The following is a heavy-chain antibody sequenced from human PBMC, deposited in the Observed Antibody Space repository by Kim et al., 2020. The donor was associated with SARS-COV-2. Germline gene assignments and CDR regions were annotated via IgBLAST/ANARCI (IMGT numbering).Heavy chain of an antibody. CDR1: GGSFSGYY. Sequence: SETLSLTCAVYGGSFSGYYWSWIRQPPGKGLEWIGEINHSGSTNYNPSLKSRVTISVDTSKNQFSLKLSSVTAADTAVYYCARGTVVAATTIAFDIWGQG. V-gene: IGHV4-34*01. D-gene: IGHD2-15*01. J-gene: IGHJ3*02. CDR3: ARGTVVAATTIAFDI. CDR2: INHSGST.